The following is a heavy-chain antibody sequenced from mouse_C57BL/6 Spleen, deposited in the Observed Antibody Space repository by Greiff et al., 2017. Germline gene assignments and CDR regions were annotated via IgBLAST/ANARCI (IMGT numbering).Heavy chain of an antibody. J-gene: IGHJ2*01. CDR2: IYPGDGDT. CDR3: ARSGTPFDY. Sequence: QVQLQQSGPELVKPGASVKISCKASGYAFSSSWMNWVKQRPGKGLEWIGRIYPGDGDTNYNGKFKGKATLTADKSSSTAYMQLSSLASVDSAVYVCARSGTPFDYWGQGTTLTVSS. CDR1: GYAFSSSW. D-gene: IGHD3-1*01. V-gene: IGHV1-82*01.